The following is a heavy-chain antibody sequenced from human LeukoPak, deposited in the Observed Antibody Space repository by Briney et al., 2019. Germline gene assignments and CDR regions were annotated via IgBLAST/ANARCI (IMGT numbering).Heavy chain of an antibody. Sequence: PSETLSLTCGVYGGSYSDYYWSWIRQPPGKGLEWIGSIYYSGSTYYNPSLKSRVTISVGTSKNQFSLKLSSVTAADTAVYYCARGDGGWTAAADFDYWGQGTLVTVSS. CDR3: ARGDGGWTAAADFDY. CDR1: GGSYSDYY. V-gene: IGHV4-34*01. CDR2: IYYSGST. J-gene: IGHJ4*02. D-gene: IGHD6-13*01.